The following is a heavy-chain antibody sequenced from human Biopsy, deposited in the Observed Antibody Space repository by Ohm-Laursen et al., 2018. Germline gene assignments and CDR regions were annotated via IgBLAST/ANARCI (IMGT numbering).Heavy chain of an antibody. J-gene: IGHJ6*02. CDR3: ARKIYGDYEVPYSYGMDV. CDR2: ISGSGTLI. CDR1: GFIFSDYY. Sequence: SLRLSCTASGFIFSDYYMSWIRQAPGKGLEWVSYISGSGTLIYYRDSVKGRFTISRDSAKNSLYLQMDSLRAEDTAVYYCARKIYGDYEVPYSYGMDVWGLGTTVTVSS. D-gene: IGHD4-17*01. V-gene: IGHV3-11*01.